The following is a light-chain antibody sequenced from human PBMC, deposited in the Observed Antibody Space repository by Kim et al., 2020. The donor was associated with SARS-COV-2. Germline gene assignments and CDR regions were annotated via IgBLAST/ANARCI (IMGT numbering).Light chain of an antibody. V-gene: IGLV4-60*03. Sequence: SSVKLTCTLSSGHSSYIIAWHQQQPGKAPRYLMKLEGSGNSHQGSGVPHLFSGSSSGADRYLTISNLQSEDEADYYCGTWDSNTRVFGGGTKLTVL. CDR3: GTWDSNTRV. CDR2: LEGSGNS. CDR1: SGHSSYI. J-gene: IGLJ3*02.